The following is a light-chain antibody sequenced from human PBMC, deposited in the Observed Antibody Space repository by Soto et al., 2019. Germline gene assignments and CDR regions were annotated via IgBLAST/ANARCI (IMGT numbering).Light chain of an antibody. Sequence: DIQMTQSPSTLSASVGDRVTITCRASQSISSWLAWYQQKPGKAPKLLIYKASSLESGVPSRFGGSGSATEFTLTISSLQPDDFATYYCQQYNSYPWTFGQGTKVEIK. J-gene: IGKJ1*01. CDR2: KAS. V-gene: IGKV1-5*03. CDR3: QQYNSYPWT. CDR1: QSISSW.